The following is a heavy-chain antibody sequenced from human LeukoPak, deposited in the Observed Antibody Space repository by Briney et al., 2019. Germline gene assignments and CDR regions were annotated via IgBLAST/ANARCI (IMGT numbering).Heavy chain of an antibody. Sequence: GRSLRLSCAASGFTVSSSYMSWVRQAPGKGLEWVSVIYRDDSTYYADSVKGRFTISRDNSKNMLFLQMNNLKVEDTAVYYCARAAYDSSGYTVNHDYWGQGTLVTDSS. D-gene: IGHD3-22*01. CDR2: IYRDDST. CDR1: GFTVSSSY. V-gene: IGHV3-53*01. CDR3: ARAAYDSSGYTVNHDY. J-gene: IGHJ4*02.